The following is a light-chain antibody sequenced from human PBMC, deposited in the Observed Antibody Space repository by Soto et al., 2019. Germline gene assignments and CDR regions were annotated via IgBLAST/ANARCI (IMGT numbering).Light chain of an antibody. CDR3: QHYGSSPT. J-gene: IGKJ1*01. Sequence: EIVLTQSPGTLSLSPGERATLSCRASQSVSSNYLAWYQHRPGQAPRLLIYGASSRATGIPDRFSGSGSGTDFTLTISRLEPEDFAVYYCQHYGSSPTFGQGTKVDIK. V-gene: IGKV3-20*01. CDR2: GAS. CDR1: QSVSSNY.